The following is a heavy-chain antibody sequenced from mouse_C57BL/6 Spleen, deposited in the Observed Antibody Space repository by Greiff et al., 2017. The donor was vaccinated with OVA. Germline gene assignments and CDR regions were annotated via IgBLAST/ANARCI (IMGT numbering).Heavy chain of an antibody. CDR3: ARDQDYGSSPAWFAY. D-gene: IGHD1-1*01. J-gene: IGHJ3*01. CDR2: ISDGGSYT. Sequence: DVKLVESGGGLVKPGGSLKLSCAASGFTFSSYAMSWVRQTPEKRLEWVATISDGGSYTYYPDNVKGRFTISRDNAKNNLYLQMSHLKSEDTAMYYCARDQDYGSSPAWFAYWGQGTLVTVSA. CDR1: GFTFSSYA. V-gene: IGHV5-4*01.